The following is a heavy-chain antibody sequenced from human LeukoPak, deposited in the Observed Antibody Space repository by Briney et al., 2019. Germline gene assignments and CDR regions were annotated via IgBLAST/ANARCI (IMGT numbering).Heavy chain of an antibody. CDR1: GFIFSSYS. CDR2: ISRSSDTI. CDR3: ASYYYDSSGSYFQH. D-gene: IGHD3-22*01. Sequence: PGGSLRLSCAASGFIFSSYSMNWVRQAPGKGLEWVSYISRSSDTIYYADSVKGRFTISRDNAKNSVYLQMNSLRAEDTAVYYCASYYYDSSGSYFQHWGQGTLVTVSS. J-gene: IGHJ1*01. V-gene: IGHV3-48*01.